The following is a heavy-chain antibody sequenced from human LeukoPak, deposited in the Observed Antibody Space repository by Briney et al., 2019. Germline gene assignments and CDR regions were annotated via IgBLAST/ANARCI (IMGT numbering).Heavy chain of an antibody. CDR2: ISGSGGST. Sequence: GGSLRLSCAASGFTFSSYAMSWVRQAPGKGLEWVSAISGSGGSTYYADSVKGLFTISRGNSKNTLYLQMNSLRAEDTAVYYCARGPSGYHNTGGQGTLVTVSS. V-gene: IGHV3-23*01. D-gene: IGHD5-12*01. CDR1: GFTFSSYA. J-gene: IGHJ4*02. CDR3: ARGPSGYHNT.